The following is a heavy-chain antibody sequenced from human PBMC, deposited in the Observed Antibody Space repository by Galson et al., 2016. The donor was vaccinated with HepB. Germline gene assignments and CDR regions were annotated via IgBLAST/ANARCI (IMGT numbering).Heavy chain of an antibody. CDR2: ISYDGTND. Sequence: SLRLSCAASGFIFNTYGMHWVRQAPGKGLEWVAVISYDGTNDYYADSVKGRFTISRDNSNNTLYLQMNGLRADDTAVYYCAKALTGLSRRHDGVDVWGRGTTVTVSS. V-gene: IGHV3-30*18. J-gene: IGHJ6*02. CDR3: AKALTGLSRRHDGVDV. CDR1: GFIFNTYG. D-gene: IGHD3-9*01.